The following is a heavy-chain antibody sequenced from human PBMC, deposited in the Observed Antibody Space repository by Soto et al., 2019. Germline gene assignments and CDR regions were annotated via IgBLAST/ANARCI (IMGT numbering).Heavy chain of an antibody. CDR3: ARVRTGYFDY. Sequence: QVQLQESGPGLVKPSETLSLTCTLSGGAINDHYWSFIRQPPGKGLEWIGYIYYNGNTNYNPSLESRVTISVGRSRNQFSLRLTSLTAADTAVYYCARVRTGYFDYWGRGALVTVSS. J-gene: IGHJ4*02. D-gene: IGHD3-9*01. V-gene: IGHV4-59*11. CDR1: GGAINDHY. CDR2: IYYNGNT.